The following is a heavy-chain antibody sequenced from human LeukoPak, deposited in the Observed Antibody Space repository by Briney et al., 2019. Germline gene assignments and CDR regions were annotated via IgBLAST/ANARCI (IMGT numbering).Heavy chain of an antibody. V-gene: IGHV4-34*01. CDR1: GGSINNYY. Sequence: PSETLSLTCIVSGGSINNYYWSWIRQPPGKGLEWIGEINHSGSTNYNPSLKSRVTISVDTSKNQFFLKLSSVTAADTAVYYCARELIAVAGTGGDYWGLGTLVTVSS. J-gene: IGHJ4*02. D-gene: IGHD6-19*01. CDR3: ARELIAVAGTGGDY. CDR2: INHSGST.